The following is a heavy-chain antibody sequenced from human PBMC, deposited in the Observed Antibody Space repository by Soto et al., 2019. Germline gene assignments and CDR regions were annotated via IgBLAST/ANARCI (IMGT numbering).Heavy chain of an antibody. Sequence: PSETLSLTCAVYGGSFSCYYWSWIRQPPGKGLEWIGEINHSGSTNYNPSLKSRVTISVDTSKNQFSLKLSSVTAADTAVYYCARGLVQLWKKRHLETFDYWGQGTLVTVSS. D-gene: IGHD5-18*01. J-gene: IGHJ4*02. V-gene: IGHV4-34*01. CDR2: INHSGST. CDR3: ARGLVQLWKKRHLETFDY. CDR1: GGSFSCYY.